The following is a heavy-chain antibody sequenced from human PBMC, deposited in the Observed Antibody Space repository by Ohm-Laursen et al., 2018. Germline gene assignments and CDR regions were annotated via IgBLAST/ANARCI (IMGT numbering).Heavy chain of an antibody. J-gene: IGHJ6*02. V-gene: IGHV3-7*01. CDR3: MRDSDV. CDR2: INEDGGGK. Sequence: SLRLSCAASGLTFSSYWMSWVRQAPGKGLEWVANINEDGGGKYYVDSVKGRFTISRDNAKNSLYLQMNSLRAEDTAVYYCMRDSDVWGQGTTVTVSS. CDR1: GLTFSSYW.